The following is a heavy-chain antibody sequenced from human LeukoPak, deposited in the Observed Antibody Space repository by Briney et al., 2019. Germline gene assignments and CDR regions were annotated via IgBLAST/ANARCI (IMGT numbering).Heavy chain of an antibody. Sequence: GGSLRLSCAASGFTFSSYWMSWVRQAPGKGLEWVANIKKDGSEKYYVDSVKGRFTISRDNAKNSLYLQMNSLRAEDTALYYCARGLRGTTYDAFDIWGQGTMVTVSS. CDR1: GFTFSSYW. V-gene: IGHV3-7*03. CDR2: IKKDGSEK. J-gene: IGHJ3*02. CDR3: ARGLRGTTYDAFDI. D-gene: IGHD2/OR15-2a*01.